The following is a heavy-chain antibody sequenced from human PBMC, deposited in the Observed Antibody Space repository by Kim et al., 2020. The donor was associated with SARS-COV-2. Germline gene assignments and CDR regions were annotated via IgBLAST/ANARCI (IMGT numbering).Heavy chain of an antibody. CDR3: ARDYAGPPYGMDV. CDR2: IYTSGST. Sequence: SETLSLTCTVSGGSISSGSYYWSWIRQPAGKGLEWIGRIYTSGSTNYNPSLKSRVTISVDTSKNQFSLKLSSVTAADTAVYYCARDYAGPPYGMDVWGQGTTVTVSS. CDR1: GGSISSGSYY. J-gene: IGHJ6*02. V-gene: IGHV4-61*02. D-gene: IGHD3-10*01.